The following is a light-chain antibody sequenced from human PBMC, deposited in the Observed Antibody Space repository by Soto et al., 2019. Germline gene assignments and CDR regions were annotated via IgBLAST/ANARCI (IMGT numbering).Light chain of an antibody. CDR2: AAS. J-gene: IGKJ4*01. CDR3: QQLNSYPLSLT. Sequence: DIQLTQSPSFLSASVGDRVTITCRASQGISSYLAWYQQKPGKAPKLLIYAASTLQSGVPSRFSGSGSGTEFTLTISSLQPEDFATYYCQQLNSYPLSLTFGGGTKVDIK. CDR1: QGISSY. V-gene: IGKV1-9*01.